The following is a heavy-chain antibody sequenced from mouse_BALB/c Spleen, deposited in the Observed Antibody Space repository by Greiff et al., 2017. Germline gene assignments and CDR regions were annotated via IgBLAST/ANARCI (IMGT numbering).Heavy chain of an antibody. J-gene: IGHJ4*01. CDR1: GFTFSNYW. Sequence: EVKVEESGGGLVQPGGSMKLSCVASGFTFSNYWMNWVRQSPEKGLEWVAEIRLKSNNYATHYAESVKGRFTISRDDSKSSVYLQMNNLRAEDTGIYYCTRRNWEWGYAMDYWGQGTSVTVSS. V-gene: IGHV6-6*02. CDR2: IRLKSNNYAT. CDR3: TRRNWEWGYAMDY. D-gene: IGHD4-1*01.